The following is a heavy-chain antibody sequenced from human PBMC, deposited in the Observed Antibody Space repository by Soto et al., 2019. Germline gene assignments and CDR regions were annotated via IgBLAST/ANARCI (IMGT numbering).Heavy chain of an antibody. Sequence: QVQLVESGGGVVQPGRPLRLSCAASGFTFSSYGMHWVRQAPGKGLEWVAVISYDGSNKYYADSVKGRFTISRDNSKNTLYLQMNSLRAEDTAVYYCAKEEEYSGYDSPFYFDYWGQGTLVTVSS. V-gene: IGHV3-30*18. J-gene: IGHJ4*02. CDR3: AKEEEYSGYDSPFYFDY. CDR1: GFTFSSYG. D-gene: IGHD5-12*01. CDR2: ISYDGSNK.